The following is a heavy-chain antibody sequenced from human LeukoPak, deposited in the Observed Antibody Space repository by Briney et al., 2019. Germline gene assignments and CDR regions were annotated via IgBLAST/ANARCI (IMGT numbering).Heavy chain of an antibody. CDR2: INHSGSA. J-gene: IGHJ6*02. CDR3: ARDSLWFGELTYYYGMDV. Sequence: SETLSLTCAVYGGSFSGYYWSWIRQPPGKGLEWIGEINHSGSANYNPSLKSRVTISVDTSKNQFSLKLSSVTAADTAVYYCARDSLWFGELTYYYGMDVWGQGTTVTVSS. V-gene: IGHV4-34*01. D-gene: IGHD3-10*01. CDR1: GGSFSGYY.